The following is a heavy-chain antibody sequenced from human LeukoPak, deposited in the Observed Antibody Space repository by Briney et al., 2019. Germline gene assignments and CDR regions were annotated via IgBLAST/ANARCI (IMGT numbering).Heavy chain of an antibody. V-gene: IGHV3-30*02. CDR3: AKDLKTGYGDSYYMGV. D-gene: IGHD4-17*01. Sequence: GGSLRLSCAASGFTFSSYGMHWVRQAPGKGLEWVAFIRYDGSNKYYADSVKGRFTISRDNSKNTLYLQMNSLRAEDTAVYYCAKDLKTGYGDSYYMGVWGKGTTVTISS. CDR2: IRYDGSNK. CDR1: GFTFSSYG. J-gene: IGHJ6*03.